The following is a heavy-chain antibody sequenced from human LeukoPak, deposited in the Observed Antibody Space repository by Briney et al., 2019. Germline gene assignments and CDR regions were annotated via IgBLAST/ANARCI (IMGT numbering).Heavy chain of an antibody. Sequence: GGSLRLSCAASGFTFSSYAMSWVRQAPGKGLEWVSAISGSGGSTYYADSVKGRFTISRDNAKNSLYLQMNSLRAEDTAVYYCEGGEQQWTVWGQGTLVTVSS. CDR2: ISGSGGST. CDR1: GFTFSSYA. V-gene: IGHV3-23*01. D-gene: IGHD6-19*01. CDR3: EGGEQQWTV. J-gene: IGHJ4*02.